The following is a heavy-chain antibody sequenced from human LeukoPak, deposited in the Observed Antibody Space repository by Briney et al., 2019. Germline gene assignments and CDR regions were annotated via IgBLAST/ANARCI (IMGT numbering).Heavy chain of an antibody. V-gene: IGHV1-2*02. CDR3: ARDRMDYDFWSGLDY. CDR2: INPNSGGT. CDR1: GYTFTDYY. D-gene: IGHD3-3*01. Sequence: ASVKVSCKASGYTFTDYYMHWVRQAPGQGLEWMGWINPNSGGTNYAQKFQGRVTMTRDTSISTACMELSRLRSDDTAVYYCARDRMDYDFWSGLDYWGQGTLVTVSS. J-gene: IGHJ4*02.